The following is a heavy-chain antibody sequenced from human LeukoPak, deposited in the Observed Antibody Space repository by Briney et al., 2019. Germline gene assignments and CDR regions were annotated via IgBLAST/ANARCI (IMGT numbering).Heavy chain of an antibody. J-gene: IGHJ4*02. CDR1: GGSISSYY. D-gene: IGHD6-19*01. CDR2: IYYSGST. Sequence: SETLSHTCTVSGGSISSYYWSWIRQPPGKGLEWIGYIYYSGSTNYNPSLKSRVTISVDTSKNQFSLKLSSVTAADTAVYYCARRHSSGWYLSYWGQGTLVTVSS. CDR3: ARRHSSGWYLSY. V-gene: IGHV4-59*08.